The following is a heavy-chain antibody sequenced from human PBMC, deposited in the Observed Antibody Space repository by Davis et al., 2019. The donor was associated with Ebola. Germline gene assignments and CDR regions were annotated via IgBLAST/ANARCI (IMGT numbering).Heavy chain of an antibody. D-gene: IGHD1-14*01. Sequence: GESLKISCAASGFTFSNAWMSWVRQAPGKGLEWVAVISYDGSNKYYADSVKGRFTISRDNSKKTLYLQMNSLRAEDTAVYYCTTHYSWGQGTLVTVSS. CDR3: TTHYS. CDR2: ISYDGSNK. CDR1: GFTFSNAW. J-gene: IGHJ4*02. V-gene: IGHV3-30*03.